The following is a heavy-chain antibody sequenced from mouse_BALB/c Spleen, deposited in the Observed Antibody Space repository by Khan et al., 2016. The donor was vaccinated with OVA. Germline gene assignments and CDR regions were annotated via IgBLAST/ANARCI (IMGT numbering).Heavy chain of an antibody. D-gene: IGHD1-1*01. CDR3: TRLAYYYDSAGFAY. CDR1: GFTFSTYG. V-gene: IGHV5-6*01. Sequence: EVKLVESGGDLVKPGGSLKLSCAASGFTFSTYGMSWVRQTPDKRLEWVATVSTGGGYTYYPDSVKGRFTISRDNAKNTLYLQMSGLKSEDTAMFYCTRLAYYYDSAGFAYWGQGTLVSVSA. J-gene: IGHJ3*01. CDR2: VSTGGGYT.